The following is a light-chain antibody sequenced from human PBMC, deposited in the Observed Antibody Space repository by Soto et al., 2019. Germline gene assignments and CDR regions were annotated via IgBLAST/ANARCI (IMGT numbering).Light chain of an antibody. CDR1: QNIFSF. CDR3: QQLNSYAIT. J-gene: IGKJ5*01. CDR2: GAS. V-gene: IGKV1-39*01. Sequence: DIQMTQSPSSLSASVGDSVTITCRASQNIFSFLGWYQHKPGKAPELLIYGASSLRSGAASRFSGRGSGTDFALTISNLQPEDFATYYCQQLNSYAITFGQGTRLEIK.